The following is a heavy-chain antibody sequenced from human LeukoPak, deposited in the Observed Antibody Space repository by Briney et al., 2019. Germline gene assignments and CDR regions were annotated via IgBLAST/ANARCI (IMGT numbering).Heavy chain of an antibody. J-gene: IGHJ6*02. CDR1: GGTFRSYA. V-gene: IGHV1-69*13. D-gene: IGHD3-3*01. Sequence: AASVKVSCKASGGTFRSYAISWVRQAPGQGLEWMGGIIPIFGTANYAQKFQGRVTITADESTSTAYMELSSLRSEDTAVYYCARGWEVPDFWSGPLYYYYGMDVWGQGTTVTVSS. CDR3: ARGWEVPDFWSGPLYYYYGMDV. CDR2: IIPIFGTA.